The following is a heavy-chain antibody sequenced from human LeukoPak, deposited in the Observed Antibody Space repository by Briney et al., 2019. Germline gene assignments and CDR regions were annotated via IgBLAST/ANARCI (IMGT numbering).Heavy chain of an antibody. CDR3: ARDLRNYYGMDV. V-gene: IGHV3-7*01. CDR1: GFTFSSYW. J-gene: IGHJ6*02. CDR2: IKQDGSEK. Sequence: GGSLRLSCAASGFTFSSYWMSWVRQAPGKGLEWVANIKQDGSEKYYVDSVKGRCTISRDNAKNSPYQQMNSLRAEDTAVYYCARDLRNYYGMDVWGQGTTVTVSS.